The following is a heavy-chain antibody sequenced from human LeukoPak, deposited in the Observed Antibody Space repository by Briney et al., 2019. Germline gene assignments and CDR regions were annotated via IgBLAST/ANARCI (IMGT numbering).Heavy chain of an antibody. CDR2: INSDGSST. D-gene: IGHD3-10*01. CDR1: GFTFISYT. J-gene: IGHJ4*02. Sequence: GGSLRLSCAASGFTFISYTMNWVRQAPGKGLVWVSRINSDGSSTSYADSVKGRFTISRDNAKNTLYLQMNSLRVEDTAVYYCAREWSGFGELPDYWGQGTLVTVSS. CDR3: AREWSGFGELPDY. V-gene: IGHV3-74*01.